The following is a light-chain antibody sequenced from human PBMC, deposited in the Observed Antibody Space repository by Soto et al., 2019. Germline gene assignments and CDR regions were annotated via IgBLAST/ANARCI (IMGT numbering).Light chain of an antibody. V-gene: IGLV2-11*01. J-gene: IGLJ1*01. CDR2: DVS. CDR1: SSDVGGYNY. Sequence: QSVLTQPRSVSGSPGQSVTISCTGTSSDVGGYNYVSWYQQHPGKAPKLMIYDVSKRPSGVPDRSSGSKSGNTASLTNSGLQAEDEADYYCCSYAGSYTFPYVPGTGTKVTVL. CDR3: CSYAGSYTFPYV.